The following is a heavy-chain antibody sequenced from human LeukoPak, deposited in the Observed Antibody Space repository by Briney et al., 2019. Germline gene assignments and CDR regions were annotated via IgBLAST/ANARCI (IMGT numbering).Heavy chain of an antibody. Sequence: PGGSLRLSCAASGFTFSSYAMSWVRQAPGKGLEWVSAISGSGGSTYYADSVKGRFTISRDNSKNTLYLQMNSLGAEDTAVYYCAKGSAVAVYYFDYWGQGTLVTVSS. CDR2: ISGSGGST. CDR1: GFTFSSYA. CDR3: AKGSAVAVYYFDY. V-gene: IGHV3-23*01. J-gene: IGHJ4*02. D-gene: IGHD6-19*01.